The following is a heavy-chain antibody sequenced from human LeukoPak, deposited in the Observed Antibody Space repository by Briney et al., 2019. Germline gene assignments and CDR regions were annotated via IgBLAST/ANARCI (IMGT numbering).Heavy chain of an antibody. CDR1: GGSICNYF. D-gene: IGHD7-27*01. Sequence: KPSETLSLTCSVSGGSICNYFWTWIRQPPGKGLEWIGYIYSSGSTYYNPSLKSRVTISVHTSKNRFSLKLSTVTAADTAVYYCARRPTGDPKFDYWGQGTLVTVSS. J-gene: IGHJ4*02. CDR2: IYSSGST. CDR3: ARRPTGDPKFDY. V-gene: IGHV4-59*08.